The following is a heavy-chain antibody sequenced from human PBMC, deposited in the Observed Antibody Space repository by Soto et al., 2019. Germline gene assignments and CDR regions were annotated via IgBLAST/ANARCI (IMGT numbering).Heavy chain of an antibody. J-gene: IGHJ3*02. CDR2: ISSSSSTI. Sequence: GGSLRLSCAASGFTFSSYSMNWVRQAPGKGLRGFSYISSSSSTIYYADSVKGRFTISRDNAKNSLYLQMNSLRDEDTAVYYCARGETYYYDSSGYYYERDAFDIWGQGTMVTVSS. CDR3: ARGETYYYDSSGYYYERDAFDI. D-gene: IGHD3-22*01. V-gene: IGHV3-48*02. CDR1: GFTFSSYS.